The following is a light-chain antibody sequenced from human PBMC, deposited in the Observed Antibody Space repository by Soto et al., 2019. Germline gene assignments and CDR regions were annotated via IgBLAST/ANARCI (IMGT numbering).Light chain of an antibody. J-gene: IGKJ2*01. Sequence: SVLTQSPGTLSLSPGEGATLSCRASQSISSTYLAWYQQRRGQAPRLLIYAASSRATGIPDRFSGSGSGTDFTLTISRLEPEDFAVYYCPQYFGSLYTFGQGNKLEIK. CDR3: PQYFGSLYT. CDR2: AAS. V-gene: IGKV3-20*01. CDR1: QSISSTY.